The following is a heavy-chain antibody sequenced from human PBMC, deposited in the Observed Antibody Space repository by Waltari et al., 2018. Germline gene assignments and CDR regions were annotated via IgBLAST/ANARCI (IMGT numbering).Heavy chain of an antibody. Sequence: EVQVVESGGGLVQPGGSLRLSCAASGFTFSSYWMSWVRQAPGKGREWVANIKQDGSEKYYVDAVKGRFTISRDNAKNSLYLQMSSLRAEDTAVYYCARGDGSGMAYWGQGTLVTVSS. V-gene: IGHV3-7*03. CDR1: GFTFSSYW. D-gene: IGHD3-10*01. J-gene: IGHJ4*02. CDR2: IKQDGSEK. CDR3: ARGDGSGMAY.